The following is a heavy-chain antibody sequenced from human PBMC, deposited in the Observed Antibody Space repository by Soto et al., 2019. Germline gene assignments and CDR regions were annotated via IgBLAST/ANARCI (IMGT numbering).Heavy chain of an antibody. V-gene: IGHV3-33*01. J-gene: IGHJ6*02. CDR3: ARDQMGEMATMAGGMDV. CDR1: GFTFSSYG. D-gene: IGHD3-16*01. CDR2: IWYDGSNK. Sequence: PGGSLRLSCAASGFTFSSYGMHWVRQAPGKGLEWVAVIWYDGSNKYYADSVKGRFTISRDNSKNTLYLQMNSLRAEDTAVYYCARDQMGEMATMAGGMDVWGQGTTVTVSS.